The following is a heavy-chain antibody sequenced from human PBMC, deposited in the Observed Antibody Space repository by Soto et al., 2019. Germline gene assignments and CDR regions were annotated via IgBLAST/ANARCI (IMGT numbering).Heavy chain of an antibody. CDR3: ARGDGLLWFGELFPDAFDI. V-gene: IGHV4-59*01. Sequence: SETLSLTCTVSGGSISSYYLSWIRQPPGKGLEWIGYIYYSGSTNYNPSLKSRVTISVDTSKNQFSLKLSSVTAADTAVYYCARGDGLLWFGELFPDAFDIWGQGTMVTVSS. CDR1: GGSISSYY. CDR2: IYYSGST. J-gene: IGHJ3*02. D-gene: IGHD3-10*01.